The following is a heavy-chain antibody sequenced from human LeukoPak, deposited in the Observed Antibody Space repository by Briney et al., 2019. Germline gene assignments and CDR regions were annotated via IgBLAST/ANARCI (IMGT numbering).Heavy chain of an antibody. Sequence: SETLSLTCAVYGGSFSGYYWSWIRQPPGKGLEWIGSIYYSGSTYYNPSLKSRVTISVDTSKNQFSLKLSSVTAADTAVYYCARGPDYTVTFDYWGQGTLVTVSS. CDR3: ARGPDYTVTFDY. J-gene: IGHJ4*02. D-gene: IGHD4-17*01. CDR1: GGSFSGYY. CDR2: IYYSGST. V-gene: IGHV4-34*01.